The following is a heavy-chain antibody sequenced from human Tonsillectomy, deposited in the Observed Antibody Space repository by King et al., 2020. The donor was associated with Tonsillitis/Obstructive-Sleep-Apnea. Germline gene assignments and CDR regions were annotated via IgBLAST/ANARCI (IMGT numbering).Heavy chain of an antibody. V-gene: IGHV1-2*02. CDR2: INPNSGGT. CDR3: AREVWSGYYAGSCYGMDV. CDR1: GYTFTGYY. J-gene: IGHJ6*02. Sequence: VQLVQSGPEVKKPGASVKVSCKASGYTFTGYYMHWVRQAPGQGLEWMGWINPNSGGTNYAQKFQGRGTMTRDTSISTAYMELSRLRSDDTAVYYCAREVWSGYYAGSCYGMDVWGQGTTVTVSS. D-gene: IGHD3-3*01.